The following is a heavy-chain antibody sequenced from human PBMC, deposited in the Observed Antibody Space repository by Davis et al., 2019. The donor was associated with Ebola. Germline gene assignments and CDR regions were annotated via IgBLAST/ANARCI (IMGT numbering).Heavy chain of an antibody. V-gene: IGHV1-69*06. CDR2: IIPIFGTA. Sequence: SVKVSCKTSGGTFSSYAISWVRQAPGQGLEWMGGIIPIFGTANYAQKFQGRVTITADKSTSTAYMELSSLRSEDSALYYCAREYGEYVGYYYAMDVWGQGTTVTVSS. CDR1: GGTFSSYA. CDR3: AREYGEYVGYYYAMDV. J-gene: IGHJ6*02. D-gene: IGHD4-17*01.